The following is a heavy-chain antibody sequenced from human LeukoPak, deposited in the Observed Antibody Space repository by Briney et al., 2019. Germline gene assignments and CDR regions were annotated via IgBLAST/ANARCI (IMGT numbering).Heavy chain of an antibody. Sequence: SETLSLTCAVYGGSFSGYYWSWIRQPPGKGLEWIGEINHSGSTNYNPSLKSRVTISVDTSKNQFSLKLSSVTAADTAVYYCARHEYSSSLSSGQSRATFDWYFDLWGRGTLVTVSS. CDR1: GGSFSGYY. CDR2: INHSGST. D-gene: IGHD6-6*01. V-gene: IGHV4-34*01. CDR3: ARHEYSSSLSSGQSRATFDWYFDL. J-gene: IGHJ2*01.